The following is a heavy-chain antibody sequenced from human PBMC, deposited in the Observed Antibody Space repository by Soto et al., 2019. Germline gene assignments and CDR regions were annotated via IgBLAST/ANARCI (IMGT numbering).Heavy chain of an antibody. J-gene: IGHJ4*02. Sequence: GGSLRLSCAASGCTFSSYAMSWVRLGPWKGLEWGSAITGSGVSTYYAACVKGGLTLSRYTRKSTRSLQMNSLRAEDTAVYYCPKPKGRIAHRENYLDYWGQGTLVTVSS. CDR2: ITGSGVST. V-gene: IGHV3-23*01. CDR1: GCTFSSYA. D-gene: IGHD6-13*01. CDR3: PKPKGRIAHRENYLDY.